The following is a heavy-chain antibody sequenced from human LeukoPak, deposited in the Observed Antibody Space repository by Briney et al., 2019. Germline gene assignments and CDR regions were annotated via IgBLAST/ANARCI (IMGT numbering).Heavy chain of an antibody. CDR3: ARNYASGNYFDFYYYNMDV. V-gene: IGHV4-59*01. Sequence: PSETLSLTCTVSGGSIISYYWSWIRQPPGKGLEWIGYIHYSGSTNNNPSLKSRLTISIDTSKNQFSLKLSSVTAADTAVYYCARNYASGNYFDFYYYNMDVWGQGTTVTVSS. CDR2: IHYSGST. J-gene: IGHJ6*02. D-gene: IGHD3-10*01. CDR1: GGSIISYY.